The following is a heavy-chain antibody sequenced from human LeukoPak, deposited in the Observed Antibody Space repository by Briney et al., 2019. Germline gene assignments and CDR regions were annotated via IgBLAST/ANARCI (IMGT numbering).Heavy chain of an antibody. J-gene: IGHJ4*02. Sequence: SETLSLTCTVSGGSISSYYWSWVRQPPGKGLEWIGYIYYSGSTNYNPSLKSRVTMSLDTSKNQFSLTLSSVTAADTAIYYCARRATSGNYQMLHFDSWGQGILVTVSS. V-gene: IGHV4-59*08. CDR1: GGSISSYY. CDR2: IYYSGST. CDR3: ARRATSGNYQMLHFDS. D-gene: IGHD1-7*01.